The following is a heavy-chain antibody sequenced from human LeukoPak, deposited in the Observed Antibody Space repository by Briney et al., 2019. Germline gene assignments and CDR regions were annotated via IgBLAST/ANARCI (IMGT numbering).Heavy chain of an antibody. Sequence: PGRSLRLSCAASGFTFSSYGMHWVRQAPGKGLEWVAVIWYDGSNKYYADSVKGRFTISRDNSKNTLYLQMNSLRVEDTAVYYCAGSWFYRDYFEYWGQGTLVTVSS. V-gene: IGHV3-33*01. CDR1: GFTFSSYG. D-gene: IGHD3-10*01. CDR2: IWYDGSNK. J-gene: IGHJ4*02. CDR3: AGSWFYRDYFEY.